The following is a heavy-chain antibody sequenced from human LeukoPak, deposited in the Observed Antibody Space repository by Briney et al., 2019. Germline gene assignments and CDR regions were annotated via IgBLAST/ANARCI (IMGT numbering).Heavy chain of an antibody. CDR1: GFTFSSYA. D-gene: IGHD2-15*01. V-gene: IGHV3-30*04. CDR3: ARSDNDCSGGSCYSFGMDV. J-gene: IGHJ6*04. CDR2: ISYDGSNK. Sequence: GGALRLSCAASGFTFSSYAMHWVRQAPGKGLEWGAVISYDGSNKYYADSVKGRFTISRDNSKNTLYLQMNSLRAEDTAVYYCARSDNDCSGGSCYSFGMDVWGKGTTVTVSS.